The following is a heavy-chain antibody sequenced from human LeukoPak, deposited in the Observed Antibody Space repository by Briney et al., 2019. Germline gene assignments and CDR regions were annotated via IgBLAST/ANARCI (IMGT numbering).Heavy chain of an antibody. D-gene: IGHD1-26*01. CDR1: GSSIGSGYY. CDR2: IYRSGST. V-gene: IGHV4-38-2*01. Sequence: SETLSLTCAVSGSSIGSGYYWGWIRQPPGKGLEWIGNIYRSGSTYYNPSLKSRVTISVDTSKNQFALKLSSVTAADTAVYYCARVYWGDSSYVDYWGQGTQVTVSS. CDR3: ARVYWGDSSYVDY. J-gene: IGHJ4*02.